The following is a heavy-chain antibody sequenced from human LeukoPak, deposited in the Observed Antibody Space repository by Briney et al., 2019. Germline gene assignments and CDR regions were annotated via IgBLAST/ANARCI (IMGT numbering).Heavy chain of an antibody. Sequence: SETLSLTCTVSGGSIRSYYGGWIRQPPGKVLEWGGYIYYSGSTNYNPSLKSRVTISVDTSKNQFSLKMSSVTAADTAVYYCARGLMMAVAGRGEFHYWGQGTLVTVSS. CDR3: ARGLMMAVAGRGEFHY. CDR2: IYYSGST. V-gene: IGHV4-59*01. CDR1: GGSIRSYY. J-gene: IGHJ4*02. D-gene: IGHD6-13*01.